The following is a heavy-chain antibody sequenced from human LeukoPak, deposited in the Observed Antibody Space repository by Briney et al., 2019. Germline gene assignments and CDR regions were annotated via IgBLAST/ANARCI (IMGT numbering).Heavy chain of an antibody. J-gene: IGHJ4*02. CDR1: GFTVISYA. Sequence: PGGSLRLSCAVSGFTVISYAMSWVRQAPGKGLEWVSVINTSGSDTFYADSVKGRFTISRDSSKNTLYLQMNSLRAEDTAVYYCAKGVWDSSGWYLDYWGQGTLVTVSS. CDR3: AKGVWDSSGWYLDY. CDR2: INTSGSDT. D-gene: IGHD6-19*01. V-gene: IGHV3-23*05.